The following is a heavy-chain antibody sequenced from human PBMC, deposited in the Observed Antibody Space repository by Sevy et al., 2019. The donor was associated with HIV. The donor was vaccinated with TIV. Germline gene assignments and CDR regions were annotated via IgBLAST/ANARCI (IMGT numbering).Heavy chain of an antibody. J-gene: IGHJ6*02. V-gene: IGHV6-1*01. D-gene: IGHD1-7*01. Sequence: KQSQTLSLTCAISGDSVSTSSATWNWFRQSPSRGLEWLGRTYYRSKWYSDYEVSVKGRVTINPDTSKNQFSLHLESVTPEDTAVYFCARGDELNSYYYGMDVWGQRTTVTVSS. CDR1: GDSVSTSSAT. CDR2: TYYRSKWYS. CDR3: ARGDELNSYYYGMDV.